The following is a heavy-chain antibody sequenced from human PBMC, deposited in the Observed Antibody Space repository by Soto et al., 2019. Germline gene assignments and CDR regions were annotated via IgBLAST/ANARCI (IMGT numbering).Heavy chain of an antibody. CDR1: GFTFSSYW. D-gene: IGHD3-16*01. CDR3: AGGGGLISHQH. J-gene: IGHJ1*01. CDR2: IKQDGSEK. Sequence: GGSLRLSCAASGFTFSSYWMSWVRQAPGKGLEWVANIKQDGSEKYYVDSVKGRFTISRDNAKNSLYLQMNSLRAEDTAVYYGAGGGGLISHQHWGQGTLVTVSS. V-gene: IGHV3-7*04.